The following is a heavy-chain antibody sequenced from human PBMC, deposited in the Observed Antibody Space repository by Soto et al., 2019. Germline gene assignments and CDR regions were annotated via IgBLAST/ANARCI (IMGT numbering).Heavy chain of an antibody. J-gene: IGHJ6*02. Sequence: EVQLVESGGGLVQPGGSLRLSCAASGFTFSSYSMNWVRQAPGKGLEWVSYISTTSSTIYYADSVKGRFTISRDNSKNQLYLQRNSLRDEDTAVYYCAGEYGSSSGRGMDVWGQWTTVTVSS. CDR1: GFTFSSYS. D-gene: IGHD6-6*01. CDR3: AGEYGSSSGRGMDV. V-gene: IGHV3-48*02. CDR2: ISTTSSTI.